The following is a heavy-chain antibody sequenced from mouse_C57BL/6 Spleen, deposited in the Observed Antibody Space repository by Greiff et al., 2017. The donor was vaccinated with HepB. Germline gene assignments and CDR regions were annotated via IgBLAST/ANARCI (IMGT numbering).Heavy chain of an antibody. V-gene: IGHV1-53*01. CDR3: ARRGSSGYYAMDY. Sequence: QVQLQQPGTELVKPGASVKLSCKASGYTFTSYWMHWVKQRPGQGLEWIGNINPSNGGTNYNEKFKSKATLTVDKSSRTAYLQLSSLNSEESAVYYCARRGSSGYYAMDYWGQGTSVTVSS. D-gene: IGHD3-2*02. CDR1: GYTFTSYW. CDR2: INPSNGGT. J-gene: IGHJ4*01.